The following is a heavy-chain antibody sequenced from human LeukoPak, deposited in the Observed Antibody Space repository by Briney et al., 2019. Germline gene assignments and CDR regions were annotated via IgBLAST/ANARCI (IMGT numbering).Heavy chain of an antibody. J-gene: IGHJ4*02. V-gene: IGHV3-48*03. CDR1: GFTFSSYE. CDR2: ISRSGSTI. CDR3: ASVVVRYRSEITREFDY. Sequence: GGSLRLSCAASGFTFSSYEMNWVRQAPGKGLEWVSYISRSGSTIYYADSVKGRFTISRDNAKNSLYLQMNSLRAEDTAVYYCASVVVRYRSEITREFDYWGQGTLVTVSS. D-gene: IGHD3-10*01.